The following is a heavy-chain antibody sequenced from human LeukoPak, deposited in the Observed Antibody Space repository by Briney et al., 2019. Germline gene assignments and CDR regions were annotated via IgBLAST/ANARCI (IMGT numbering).Heavy chain of an antibody. J-gene: IGHJ4*02. D-gene: IGHD3-10*01. Sequence: KPGESLKISCKGSGYGFTSYWIGWVRQMPGKGLEWMGIIYPGDSVTRYSPSFQGQVTISADKSISTAYLQWSSLKASDTAMYYCARLWVVRGVMAPSDYWGQGTLVTVSS. CDR1: GYGFTSYW. CDR2: IYPGDSVT. V-gene: IGHV5-51*03. CDR3: ARLWVVRGVMAPSDY.